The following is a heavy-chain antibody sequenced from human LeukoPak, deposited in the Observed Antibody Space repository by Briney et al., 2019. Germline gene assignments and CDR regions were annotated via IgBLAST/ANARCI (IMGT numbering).Heavy chain of an antibody. D-gene: IGHD3-22*01. CDR1: GGSFSGYY. V-gene: IGHV4-34*01. CDR2: INHSGST. CDR3: ARCSPTYYYDSSGCFWTHPGGNNWFDP. J-gene: IGHJ5*02. Sequence: SETLSLACAVYGGSFSGYYWSWIRQPPGKGLEWIGEINHSGSTNYNPSLKSRVTISVDTSKNQFSLKLSSVTAADTAVYYCARCSPTYYYDSSGCFWTHPGGNNWFDPWGQGTLVTVSS.